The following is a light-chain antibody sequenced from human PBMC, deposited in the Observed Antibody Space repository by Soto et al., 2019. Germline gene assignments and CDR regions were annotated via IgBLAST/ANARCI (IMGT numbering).Light chain of an antibody. CDR2: DAF. CDR1: QSVSSY. V-gene: IGKV3-11*01. J-gene: IGKJ4*01. CDR3: QQRSKWPLT. Sequence: EIVLTQSPATLSLSPGERATLSCRASQSVSSYLVWYQQRPGQAPRLLIYDAFNRATGIPARFSGSGSGTDFTLIISSLEAEDFAVYYCQQRSKWPLTYGGGTKVEIK.